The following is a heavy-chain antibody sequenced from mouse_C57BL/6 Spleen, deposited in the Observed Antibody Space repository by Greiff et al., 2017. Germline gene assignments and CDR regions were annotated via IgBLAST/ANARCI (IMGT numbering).Heavy chain of an antibody. D-gene: IGHD1-1*01. V-gene: IGHV1-26*01. CDR2: INPNNGGT. J-gene: IGHJ4*01. CDR1: GYTFTDYY. Sequence: VQLQQSGPELVKPGASVKISCKASGYTFTDYYMNWVKQSHGKSLEWIGDINPNNGGTSYNQKFKGKATLTVDKSSSTAYMELRSLTSEDSAVYYCARGATVVASYYYAMDYWGQGTSVTVSS. CDR3: ARGATVVASYYYAMDY.